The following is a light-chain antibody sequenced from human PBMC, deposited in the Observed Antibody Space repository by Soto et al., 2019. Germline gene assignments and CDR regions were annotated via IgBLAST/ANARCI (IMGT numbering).Light chain of an antibody. CDR1: ISDVGGYNY. V-gene: IGLV2-14*01. Sequence: QSVLTQPASVSGSPGQSITITCTGTISDVGGYNYFSWYQQHPGKAPKLLIYEVSNRASGLSTRFSGSRSDNTASLTISGLQAEDEADYYCNSYIVSSSTYVFGTGTKLTVL. CDR3: NSYIVSSSTYV. J-gene: IGLJ1*01. CDR2: EVS.